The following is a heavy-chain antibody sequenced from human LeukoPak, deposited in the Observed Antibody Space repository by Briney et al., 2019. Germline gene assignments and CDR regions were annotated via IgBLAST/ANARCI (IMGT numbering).Heavy chain of an antibody. D-gene: IGHD6-19*01. CDR2: ISSSGSTI. CDR1: GFTFSSYE. Sequence: SGGSLRLSCAASGFTFSSYEMNWVRQAPGGGLEWVSYISSSGSTIYYADSVKGRFTISRDNAKNSLYLQMNSLRAEDTAVYYCARSSGWYLEYWYFDLWGRGTLVTVSS. CDR3: ARSSGWYLEYWYFDL. V-gene: IGHV3-48*03. J-gene: IGHJ2*01.